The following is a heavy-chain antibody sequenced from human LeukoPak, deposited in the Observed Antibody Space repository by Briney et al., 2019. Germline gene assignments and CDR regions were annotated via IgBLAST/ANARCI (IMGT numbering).Heavy chain of an antibody. CDR2: ISAYNGNT. D-gene: IGHD2-21*02. CDR1: GYTFTSYG. V-gene: IGHV1-18*01. Sequence: ASVKVSCKASGYTFTSYGISWVRQAPGQGLEWMGWISAYNGNTNYAQKLQGRVAMTTDTSTSTAYMELRSLRSDDTAVYYCVRGTCGGDCYSMGYYFDYWGQGTLVTVSS. J-gene: IGHJ4*02. CDR3: VRGTCGGDCYSMGYYFDY.